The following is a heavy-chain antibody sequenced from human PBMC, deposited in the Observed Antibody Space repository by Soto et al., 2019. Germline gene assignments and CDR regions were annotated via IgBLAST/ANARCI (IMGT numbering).Heavy chain of an antibody. D-gene: IGHD3-22*01. CDR1: GFTFSSYA. CDR3: AKGCYYDSSGYYVRRYFDY. Sequence: GGSLRLSCAASGFTFSSYAMTWVRQAPGKGLEWVSAITAGGGSTYYADSVKGRFTISRDNSKNTLYLQMNSLRAEDTAVYYCAKGCYYDSSGYYVRRYFDYWGQGTLVTVSS. J-gene: IGHJ4*02. V-gene: IGHV3-23*01. CDR2: ITAGGGST.